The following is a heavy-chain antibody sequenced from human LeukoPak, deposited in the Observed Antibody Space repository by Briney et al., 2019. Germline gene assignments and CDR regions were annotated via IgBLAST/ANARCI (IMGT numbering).Heavy chain of an antibody. CDR3: ARDGRYNWNDYDAFDI. Sequence: ASVKVSCKVSGYTLTELSMHWVRQAPGQGLEWMGWIDPNSGGTNYAQKFQGRVTMTRDTSISTAYMELSRLRSDDTAVYYCARDGRYNWNDYDAFDIWGQGTMVTVSS. J-gene: IGHJ3*02. CDR2: IDPNSGGT. CDR1: GYTLTELS. V-gene: IGHV1-2*02. D-gene: IGHD1-20*01.